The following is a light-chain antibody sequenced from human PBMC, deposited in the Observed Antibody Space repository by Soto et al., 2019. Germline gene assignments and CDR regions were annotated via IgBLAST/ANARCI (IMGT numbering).Light chain of an antibody. J-gene: IGLJ2*01. V-gene: IGLV5-39*01. CDR3: SVWYSGYYVV. CDR2: YKSDSAQ. CDR1: SGINVGTYR. Sequence: QAVLTQPTSLSASPGASARLTCTLRSGINVGTYRIYWYQQKPGSLPRYLLRYKSDSAQQKGSGVPSRLSGSKDASVNAGLVLISWLRSEDEDDYYCSVWYSGYYVVFGGGTKLTVL.